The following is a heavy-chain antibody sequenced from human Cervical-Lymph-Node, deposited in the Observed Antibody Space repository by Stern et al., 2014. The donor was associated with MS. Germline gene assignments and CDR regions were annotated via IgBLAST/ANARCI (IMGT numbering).Heavy chain of an antibody. CDR2: IYHSGST. CDR3: ARAVSRDSSGRFDY. D-gene: IGHD3-22*01. Sequence: QVQLQESGPGLVKPSGTLSLTCAVSGGSISSSNWWSWVRQPPGKGLEWIGEIYHSGSTNYNPSLQSRVTISVDKSKNQFSLKLSSVTAADTAVYYCARAVSRDSSGRFDYWGQGTLVTVSS. J-gene: IGHJ4*02. V-gene: IGHV4-4*02. CDR1: GGSISSSNW.